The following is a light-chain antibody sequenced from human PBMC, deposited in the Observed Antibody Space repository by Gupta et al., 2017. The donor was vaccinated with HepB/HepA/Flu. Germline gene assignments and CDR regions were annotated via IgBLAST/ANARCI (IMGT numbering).Light chain of an antibody. CDR2: AAS. V-gene: IGKV1-12*01. J-gene: IGKJ4*01. CDR3: QQASSFPLT. Sequence: DIQMPQSPSSVPASVGDRVTITCRASQDISSRLAWYQQRPGKAPNLLIYAASSLQSGVPSRFSGSGSGTDFTLTINSLQPEDFATYYCQQASSFPLTFGGGTKVEIK. CDR1: QDISSR.